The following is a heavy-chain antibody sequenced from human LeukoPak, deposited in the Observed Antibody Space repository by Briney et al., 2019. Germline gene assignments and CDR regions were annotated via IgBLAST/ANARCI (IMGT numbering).Heavy chain of an antibody. D-gene: IGHD3-10*01. CDR3: ARYVVYGSGKYYFDY. CDR2: IYSSGST. CDR1: GGSINRYY. V-gene: IGHV4-59*08. Sequence: SETLSLTCTVSGGSINRYYWSWIRQPPGKGLEWIGYIYSSGSTNYNPSLKSRVTISVDTSKNQFSLRLSSVTAADTAVYFCARYVVYGSGKYYFDYWGQGSLVTVSS. J-gene: IGHJ4*02.